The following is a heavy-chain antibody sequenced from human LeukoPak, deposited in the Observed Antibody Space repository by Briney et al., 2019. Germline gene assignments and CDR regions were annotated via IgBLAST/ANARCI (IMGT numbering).Heavy chain of an antibody. Sequence: GGSLRLSCAASGFTFSSNGMHWVRQAPGKGLEWVAIIWYDGSKEYYADSVKGRFTISRDNSKNTVYLQMNSVRAEDTAVYYCARLSDWSAIDYWGQGTLVTVSS. CDR1: GFTFSSNG. D-gene: IGHD6-19*01. CDR3: ARLSDWSAIDY. CDR2: IWYDGSKE. V-gene: IGHV3-33*01. J-gene: IGHJ4*02.